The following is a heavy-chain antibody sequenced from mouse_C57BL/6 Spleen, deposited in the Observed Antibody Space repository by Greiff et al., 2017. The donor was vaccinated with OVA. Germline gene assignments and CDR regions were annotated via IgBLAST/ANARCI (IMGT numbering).Heavy chain of an antibody. J-gene: IGHJ3*01. CDR2: IDPSDSYT. Sequence: QVQLQQPGAELVLPGASVKLSCKASGYTFTSYWMHWVKQRPGQGLEWIGEIDPSDSYTNYNQKFKGQSTLSVDKSTSTAYLQLSSLKSEDSAIEYCANDYDGWAFADWGKGTLVTVSA. CDR3: ANDYDGWAFAD. D-gene: IGHD2-4*01. V-gene: IGHV1-69*01. CDR1: GYTFTSYW.